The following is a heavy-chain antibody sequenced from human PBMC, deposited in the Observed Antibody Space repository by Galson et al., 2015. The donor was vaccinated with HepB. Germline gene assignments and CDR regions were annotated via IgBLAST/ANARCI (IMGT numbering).Heavy chain of an antibody. Sequence: LSLTCAVYGGSFSGYYWSWIRQPPGKGLEWIGEINHSGSTNYNPSLKSRVTISVDTSKNQFSLKLSSVTAADTAVYYCARGRGSSWFHYMDVWGKGTTVTVSS. CDR1: GGSFSGYY. CDR3: ARGRGSSWFHYMDV. V-gene: IGHV4-34*01. D-gene: IGHD6-13*01. CDR2: INHSGST. J-gene: IGHJ6*03.